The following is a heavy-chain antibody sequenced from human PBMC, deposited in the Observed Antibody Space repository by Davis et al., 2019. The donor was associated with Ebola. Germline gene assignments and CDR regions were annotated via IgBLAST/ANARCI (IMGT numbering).Heavy chain of an antibody. J-gene: IGHJ3*01. Sequence: ASVKVSCKASGYTFTGYYMHWVRQAPGQGLEWMGRINPNSGGTNYAQKFQGRVTMTRDTSISIVYMELSRLRSDDTAVYYCARVSGPAAIFIVGDVFDVWGQGTMVTVSS. CDR2: INPNSGGT. CDR1: GYTFTGYY. D-gene: IGHD2-2*01. CDR3: ARVSGPAAIFIVGDVFDV. V-gene: IGHV1-2*06.